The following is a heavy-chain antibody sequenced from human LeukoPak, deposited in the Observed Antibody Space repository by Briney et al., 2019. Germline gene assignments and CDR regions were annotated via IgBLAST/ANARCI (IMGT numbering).Heavy chain of an antibody. V-gene: IGHV4-30-4*08. Sequence: SETLSLTCTVSGGSIISSSYYWGWIRQPPGKGLEWIGYIYYSGSTYYNPSLKSRVTISVDTSKNQFSLKLSSVTAADTAVYYCARESGYSYGTIWGQGTLVTVSS. J-gene: IGHJ4*02. CDR1: GGSIISSSYY. CDR3: ARESGYSYGTI. CDR2: IYYSGST. D-gene: IGHD5-18*01.